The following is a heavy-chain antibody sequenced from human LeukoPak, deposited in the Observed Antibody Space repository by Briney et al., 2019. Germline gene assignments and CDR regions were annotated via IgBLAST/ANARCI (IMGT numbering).Heavy chain of an antibody. CDR1: GFTFSSYW. V-gene: IGHV3-7*05. CDR3: ASQFWWAAVAGTTLDY. CDR2: IKEDVSEK. Sequence: PTGGSLRLSCIASGFTFSSYWMSWLRQAPGGGLEWVANIKEDVSEKYYVDSVKGRFTISRDNAKISLYLQMNSLRAEDTAVYYCASQFWWAAVAGTTLDYWGEGTLVTVSS. J-gene: IGHJ4*02. D-gene: IGHD6-19*01.